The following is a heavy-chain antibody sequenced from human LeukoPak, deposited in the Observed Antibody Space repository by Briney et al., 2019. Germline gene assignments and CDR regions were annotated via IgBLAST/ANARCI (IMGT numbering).Heavy chain of an antibody. CDR1: GGSISTYY. Sequence: SETLSLTCTVSGGSISTYYWSWIRQPAGKGLEWIGRIHTSGNTDYNPFLKSRVTMSVDTSKNQFSLKLSSVTAADTAVYYCAREGSMTARPFVSIDYWGQGTLVTISS. CDR3: AREGSMTARPFVSIDY. D-gene: IGHD6-6*01. V-gene: IGHV4-4*07. J-gene: IGHJ4*02. CDR2: IHTSGNT.